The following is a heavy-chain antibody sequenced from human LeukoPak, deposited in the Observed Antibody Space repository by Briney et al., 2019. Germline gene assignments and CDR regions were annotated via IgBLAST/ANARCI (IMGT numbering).Heavy chain of an antibody. V-gene: IGHV3-53*01. J-gene: IGHJ4*02. CDR3: ARVMNSGWSDY. CDR2: IYSGGST. CDR1: GFTVSSNY. D-gene: IGHD6-19*01. Sequence: GGSLRLSCAASGFTVSSNYMSWVRQAPGKGLEWVSVIYSGGSTYYADSVKGRFTISRDNSKNTLYLQMNSLRAEDTAVYYCARVMNSGWSDYWGQGTLVTVSS.